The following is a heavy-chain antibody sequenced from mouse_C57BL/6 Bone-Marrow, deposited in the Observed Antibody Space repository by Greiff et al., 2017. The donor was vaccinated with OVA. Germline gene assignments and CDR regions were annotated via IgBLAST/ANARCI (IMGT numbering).Heavy chain of an antibody. CDR1: GYTFTDYY. V-gene: IGHV1-19*01. D-gene: IGHD1-1*01. CDR3: ATWGSIYAMDY. J-gene: IGHJ4*01. Sequence: VQLQQSGPVLVKPGASVKMSCKASGYTFTDYYMNWVKQSHGKSLEWIGVINPYNGGTSYNQKFKGKATLTVDKSSSTAYMELNSLTSEDSAVYCCATWGSIYAMDYWCQGTSVTVTS. CDR2: INPYNGGT.